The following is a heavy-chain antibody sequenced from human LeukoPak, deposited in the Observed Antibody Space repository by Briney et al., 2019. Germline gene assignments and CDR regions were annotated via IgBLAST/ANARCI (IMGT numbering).Heavy chain of an antibody. J-gene: IGHJ3*02. D-gene: IGHD3-3*01. V-gene: IGHV4-34*01. Sequence: PSESLSLTCAVYGGSFSGYYWSWIRQPPGKGLEWIGEINHSGSTNYNPSLKRRVTISVYRSKNQYSLKLSSVTAADTAVYYCARGTVLTTIFGVSTQTNDAFDIWGQGTMVTVSS. CDR3: ARGTVLTTIFGVSTQTNDAFDI. CDR2: INHSGST. CDR1: GGSFSGYY.